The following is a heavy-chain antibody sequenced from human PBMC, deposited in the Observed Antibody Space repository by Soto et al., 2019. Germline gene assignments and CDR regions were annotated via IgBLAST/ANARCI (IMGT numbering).Heavy chain of an antibody. CDR3: ATYYGYGSYFPDHYYYGMDV. J-gene: IGHJ6*02. CDR2: ITSSSRTL. Sequence: EVQVVESGGGLVQPGGSLRISYAASGFTFSIYSMNWVRQAPGKGLEWISYITSSSRTLYYADSVKGRFTISRENAKNSLYLQMNSLRAEDTAVYFCATYYGYGSYFPDHYYYGMDVWGQGTTVTVSS. CDR1: GFTFSIYS. V-gene: IGHV3-48*01. D-gene: IGHD3-10*01.